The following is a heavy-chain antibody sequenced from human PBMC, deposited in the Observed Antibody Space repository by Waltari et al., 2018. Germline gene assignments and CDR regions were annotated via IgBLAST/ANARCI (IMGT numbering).Heavy chain of an antibody. Sequence: QVQLVQSGAEVKKPGASVKVSCKASGYTFTGYYMHWARQAPGQGLEWMGWINPNSGGTNYAQKFQGRVTRTRDTSISTAYMELSRLRSDDTAVYYCARSIVATIYYYGMDVWGQGTTVTVSS. CDR1: GYTFTGYY. J-gene: IGHJ6*02. CDR2: INPNSGGT. CDR3: ARSIVATIYYYGMDV. D-gene: IGHD5-12*01. V-gene: IGHV1-2*02.